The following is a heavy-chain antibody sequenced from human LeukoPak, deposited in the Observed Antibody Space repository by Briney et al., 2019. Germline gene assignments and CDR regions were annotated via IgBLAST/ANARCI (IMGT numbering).Heavy chain of an antibody. CDR1: GYSISSGYY. Sequence: PSETLSLTCAVSGYSISSGYYWGWIGQPPGKGLEWIGSIYHSGSTYYNPSLKSRVTISVDTSKNQFSLKLSSVTAADTAVYYCARAGYSYGFFDYWGQGTLVTVSS. D-gene: IGHD5-18*01. J-gene: IGHJ4*02. CDR2: IYHSGST. V-gene: IGHV4-38-2*01. CDR3: ARAGYSYGFFDY.